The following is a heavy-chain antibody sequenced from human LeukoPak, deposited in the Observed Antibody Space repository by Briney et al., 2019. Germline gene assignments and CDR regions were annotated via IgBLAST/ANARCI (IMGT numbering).Heavy chain of an antibody. V-gene: IGHV3-30*18. CDR3: AKDLFNVALDIVVVPAAHYYYYYGMDV. CDR1: GFTFSSYG. D-gene: IGHD2-2*03. CDR2: ISYDGSNK. J-gene: IGHJ6*02. Sequence: GGSLRLSCAASGFTFSSYGMHWVRQAPGKGLEWVAVISYDGSNKYYADSVKGRFTISRDNSKNTLYLQMNSLRAEDTAVYYCAKDLFNVALDIVVVPAAHYYYYYGMDVWGQGTTVTVSS.